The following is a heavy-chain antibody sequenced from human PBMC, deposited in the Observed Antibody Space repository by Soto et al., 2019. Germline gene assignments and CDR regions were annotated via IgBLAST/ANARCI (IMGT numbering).Heavy chain of an antibody. D-gene: IGHD1-26*01. CDR2: IWYDGSNK. CDR1: GFTFSSYG. CDR3: ARDFPRERTFDY. V-gene: IGHV3-33*01. Sequence: GGSLRLSCAASGFTFSSYGMHWVRQAPGKGLEWVAVIWYDGSNKYYADSVKGRFTISRDNSKNTLYLQMNSLRAEDTAVYYCARDFPRERTFDYWGQGTLVTVSS. J-gene: IGHJ4*02.